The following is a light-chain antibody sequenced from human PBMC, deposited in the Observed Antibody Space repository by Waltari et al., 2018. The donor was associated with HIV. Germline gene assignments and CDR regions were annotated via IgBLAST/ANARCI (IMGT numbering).Light chain of an antibody. CDR1: QNLLYSSKNY. J-gene: IGKJ2*01. CDR2: WAS. V-gene: IGKV4-1*01. CDR3: QQYYGETFT. Sequence: IVMTQSPGSLAVPLGERATISCKSSQNLLYSSKNYLAWYQQKPGQPPKLLIYWASTREAGVPDRFSGSGSWTDFTLNISSLQSDDVAVFYCQQYYGETFTFGQGTKLEIK.